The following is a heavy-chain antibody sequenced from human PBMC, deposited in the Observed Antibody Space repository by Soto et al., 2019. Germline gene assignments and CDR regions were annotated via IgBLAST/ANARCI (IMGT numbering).Heavy chain of an antibody. J-gene: IGHJ3*02. CDR1: RFTFSIYS. Sequence: GGSLRLSCAASRFTFSIYSMNWVRQAPGKGLEWVSSISSSSSYIYYADSVKGRFTISRDNAKNSLYLQMNSLRGEDTAVYYCARYCSDGSCYSAFDIWGQGTMVTVSS. D-gene: IGHD2-15*01. CDR3: ARYCSDGSCYSAFDI. V-gene: IGHV3-21*01. CDR2: ISSSSSYI.